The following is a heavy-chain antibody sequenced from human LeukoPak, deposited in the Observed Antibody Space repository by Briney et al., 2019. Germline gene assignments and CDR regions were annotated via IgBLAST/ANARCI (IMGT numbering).Heavy chain of an antibody. CDR3: ARAGSSGFYGSGSSNFDF. J-gene: IGHJ4*02. CDR2: ISYGGTNK. D-gene: IGHD3-10*01. V-gene: IGHV3-30-3*01. Sequence: PGGSLRPSCTASGFTFSTYAIHWVRQAPGKGLEWVALISYGGTNKYFADSVKGRFTISRDDSKNTLSLQMNSLRTEDTAVYYCARAGSSGFYGSGSSNFDFWGQGTLVTVSS. CDR1: GFTFSTYA.